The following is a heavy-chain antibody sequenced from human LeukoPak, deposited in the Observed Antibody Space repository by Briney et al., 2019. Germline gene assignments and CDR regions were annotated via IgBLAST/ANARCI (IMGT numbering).Heavy chain of an antibody. CDR2: INHSGST. J-gene: IGHJ6*03. Sequence: SETLSLTCAVYGGSFSGYYWSWIRQPPGKGLDWIGEINHSGSTNYNPSLKSRVTISVDTSKNQFSLKLSSVTAADTAVYYCARGDIVVVVAAIRRSYYYYMDVWGKGTTVTVSS. CDR3: ARGDIVVVVAAIRRSYYYYMDV. D-gene: IGHD2-15*01. V-gene: IGHV4-34*01. CDR1: GGSFSGYY.